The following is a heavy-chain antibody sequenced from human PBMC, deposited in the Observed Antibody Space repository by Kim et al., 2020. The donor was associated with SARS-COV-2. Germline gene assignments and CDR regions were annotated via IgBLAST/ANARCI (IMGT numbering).Heavy chain of an antibody. CDR3: ARVEMTIDY. J-gene: IGHJ4*02. V-gene: IGHV4-34*01. CDR2: INHSGSP. CDR1: GGSFSGYY. Sequence: SETLSLTCAVYGGSFSGYYWSWIRQPPGKGLEWIGEINHSGSPNYNPSLKSRVTISVDTSKNQFSLKLSSVTAADTAVYYCARVEMTIDYWGQGTLVTVS. D-gene: IGHD4-17*01.